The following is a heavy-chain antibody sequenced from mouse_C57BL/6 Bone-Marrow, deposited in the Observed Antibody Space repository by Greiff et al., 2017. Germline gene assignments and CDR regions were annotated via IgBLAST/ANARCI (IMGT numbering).Heavy chain of an antibody. CDR1: GYSITSGYY. V-gene: IGHV3-6*01. Sequence: DVKLQESGPGLVKPSQSLSLTCSVTGYSITSGYYWNWIRQFPGNKLEWMGYISYDGSNNYNPSLKNRISITRDTSKNQFFLKLNSVTTEDTATYYCARNRRFAYWGQGTLVTVSA. CDR3: ARNRRFAY. CDR2: ISYDGSN. J-gene: IGHJ3*01.